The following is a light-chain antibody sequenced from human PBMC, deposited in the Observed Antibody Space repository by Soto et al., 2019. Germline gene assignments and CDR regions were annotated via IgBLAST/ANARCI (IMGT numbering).Light chain of an antibody. CDR1: IRDVGAYNL. CDR2: EVR. CDR3: SSFTSTCTLI. Sequence: QSALTQPASVSGSPGQSITISCAGTIRDVGAYNLVSWYQQYPGRAPQLILYEVRNRPSGISFRFSGFKSGNTASLTISGLQAEDEADYYCSSFTSTCTLIFGGGTKVTVL. J-gene: IGLJ2*01. V-gene: IGLV2-14*01.